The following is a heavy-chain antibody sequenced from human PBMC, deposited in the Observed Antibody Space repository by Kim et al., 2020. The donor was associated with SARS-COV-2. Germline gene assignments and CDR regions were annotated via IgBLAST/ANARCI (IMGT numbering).Heavy chain of an antibody. CDR3: ARTLRNPRITMIVVVIKGRPGNHDAFDI. J-gene: IGHJ3*02. CDR2: IYYSGST. V-gene: IGHV4-39*01. D-gene: IGHD3-22*01. CDR1: GGSISSSSYY. Sequence: SETLSLTCTVSGGSISSSSYYWGWIRQPPGKGLEWIGSIYYSGSTYYNPSLKSRVTISVDTSKNQFSLKLSSVTAADTAVYYCARTLRNPRITMIVVVIKGRPGNHDAFDIWGQGTMVTVSS.